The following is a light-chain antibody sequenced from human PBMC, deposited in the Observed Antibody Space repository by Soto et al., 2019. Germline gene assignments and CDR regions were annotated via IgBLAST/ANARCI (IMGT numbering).Light chain of an antibody. CDR3: QQANSFPF. V-gene: IGKV1-39*01. CDR2: AAS. Sequence: DIQMTQSPSSLSASVGDRVTITCRASQSISTYLNWYQQKPGKAPNLLIYAASSLQSGVPSRFSGSGSGTDFTLTISSLQPEDFATYYCQQANSFPFFGQGTRLEIK. CDR1: QSISTY. J-gene: IGKJ5*01.